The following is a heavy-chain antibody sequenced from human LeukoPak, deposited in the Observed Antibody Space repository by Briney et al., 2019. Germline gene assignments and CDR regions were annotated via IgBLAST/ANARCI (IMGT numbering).Heavy chain of an antibody. Sequence: GGSLRLSCAASGFTFSSCAMRWVRQAPGKGLEWVSVISGSGGSTYYADSVKGRFTISRDNSKNTLYLQMNSLRAEDTAVYYCAKDFSYYYDSSGYLDYWGQGTLVTVSS. CDR1: GFTFSSCA. D-gene: IGHD3-22*01. J-gene: IGHJ4*02. V-gene: IGHV3-23*01. CDR3: AKDFSYYYDSSGYLDY. CDR2: ISGSGGST.